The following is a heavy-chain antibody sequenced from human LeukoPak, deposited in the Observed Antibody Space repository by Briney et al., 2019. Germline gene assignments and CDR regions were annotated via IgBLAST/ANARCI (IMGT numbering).Heavy chain of an antibody. CDR1: GGSISSYY. Sequence: SETLSLTCTVSGGSISSYYWSWIRQPAGKGLEWIGRIYTSGSTNYNPSLKSRVTISVDTSKNQFSLKLSSVTAADTAVYYRARDRYDSSGYYYEYFDYWGQGTLVTVSS. CDR3: ARDRYDSSGYYYEYFDY. J-gene: IGHJ4*02. CDR2: IYTSGST. V-gene: IGHV4-4*07. D-gene: IGHD3-22*01.